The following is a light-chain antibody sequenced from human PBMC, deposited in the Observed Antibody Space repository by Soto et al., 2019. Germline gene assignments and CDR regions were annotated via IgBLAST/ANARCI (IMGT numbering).Light chain of an antibody. J-gene: IGKJ5*01. V-gene: IGKV3D-20*02. CDR3: QHRSHWIT. Sequence: EVVLTQSPGTLSLSPGERATLSCRASQSVSSTYLAWYQQKPGQAPRLLIYGASSRATGIPDRFSGSGSGTDFTLTIRRLEPEDFAVYYCQHRSHWITFGQGTRLE. CDR2: GAS. CDR1: QSVSSTY.